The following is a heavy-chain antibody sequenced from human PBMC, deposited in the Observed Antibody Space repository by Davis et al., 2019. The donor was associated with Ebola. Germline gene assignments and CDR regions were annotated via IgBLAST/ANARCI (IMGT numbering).Heavy chain of an antibody. CDR2: IYYSGST. CDR3: ARGDDYPFCMDV. Sequence: SETLSLTCSVSGGSISSNYWNWIRQPPGKGLDWIGYIYYSGSTNYNPSLKSRVTISVDTSKNQFSLKLSSVTAADTAVYYRARGDDYPFCMDVWGKGTTVTVSS. V-gene: IGHV4-59*01. CDR1: GGSISSNY. D-gene: IGHD3-16*01. J-gene: IGHJ6*04.